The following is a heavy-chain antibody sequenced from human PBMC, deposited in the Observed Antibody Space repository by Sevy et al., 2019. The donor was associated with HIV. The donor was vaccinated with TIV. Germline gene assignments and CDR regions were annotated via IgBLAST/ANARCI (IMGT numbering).Heavy chain of an antibody. Sequence: GGSLRLSCAASGFTFSSYSMNWVRQAPGKGLEWVSSISSSSSYIYYADSVKSRFTISRDNAKNSLYLQMNSLRAEDTAVYYCARDAGVDTARYYFDYWGQGTLVTVSS. D-gene: IGHD5-18*01. J-gene: IGHJ4*02. CDR2: ISSSSSYI. V-gene: IGHV3-21*01. CDR1: GFTFSSYS. CDR3: ARDAGVDTARYYFDY.